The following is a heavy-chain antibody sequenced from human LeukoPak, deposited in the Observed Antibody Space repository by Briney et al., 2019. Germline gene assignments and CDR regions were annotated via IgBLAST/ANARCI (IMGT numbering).Heavy chain of an antibody. CDR2: ISYDGSSK. CDR1: GFTFSSYA. D-gene: IGHD6-13*01. V-gene: IGHV3-30-3*01. Sequence: GGSLRLSCAASGFTFSSYAMSWVRQAPGKGLEWVAVISYDGSSKYYADSVKGRFTISRDNSKNTLYLQMNSLRAEDTAVFYCAREVGYSSSFDYWGHGTLVTVSS. J-gene: IGHJ4*01. CDR3: AREVGYSSSFDY.